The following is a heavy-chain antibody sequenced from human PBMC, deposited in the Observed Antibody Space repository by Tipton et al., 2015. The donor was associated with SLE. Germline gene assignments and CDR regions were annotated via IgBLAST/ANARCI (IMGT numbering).Heavy chain of an antibody. D-gene: IGHD2/OR15-2a*01. V-gene: IGHV4-59*12. CDR3: TGDISLFWAFY. Sequence: TLSLTCTVSGGSISSYYWSCIRQPPGKGLEWIGQISHTERTTYNPSLQSRFTISVATSKNQFSLKLSSVTAADTAVYYCTGDISLFWAFYWGQGTLVTVSS. CDR1: GGSISSYY. J-gene: IGHJ4*02. CDR2: ISHTERT.